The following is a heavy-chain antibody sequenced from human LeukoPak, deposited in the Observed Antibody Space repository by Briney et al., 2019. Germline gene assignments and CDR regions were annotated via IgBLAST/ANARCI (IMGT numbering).Heavy chain of an antibody. J-gene: IGHJ6*02. V-gene: IGHV4-31*03. Sequence: PPETLSLTCTGSGGSISSGGYYWSWIRQHPGKGLEWIGYIYYSGSTYYNPSLKSRVTISVDTSKNQFSLKLSSVTAADTAVYYCARHGYCSSTSCYPEYYYYGMDVWGQGTTVTVSS. D-gene: IGHD2-2*03. CDR3: ARHGYCSSTSCYPEYYYYGMDV. CDR2: IYYSGST. CDR1: GGSISSGGYY.